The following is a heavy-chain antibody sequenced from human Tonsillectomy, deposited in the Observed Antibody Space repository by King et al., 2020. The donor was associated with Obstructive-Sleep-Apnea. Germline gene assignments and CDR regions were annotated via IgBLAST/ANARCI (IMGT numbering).Heavy chain of an antibody. CDR1: GFTFSDYY. Sequence: VQLVESGGGLVKPGGSLRLSCAASGFTFSDYYMSWIRQAPGKGLEWVSYISSSGVTIYYADSVKGRFTISRDHAKNSLYLLLNSLRAEDTAVYYCAKSYDSSGYFVFSDYWGQGTLVTVSS. D-gene: IGHD3-22*01. V-gene: IGHV3-11*01. J-gene: IGHJ4*02. CDR2: ISSSGVTI. CDR3: AKSYDSSGYFVFSDY.